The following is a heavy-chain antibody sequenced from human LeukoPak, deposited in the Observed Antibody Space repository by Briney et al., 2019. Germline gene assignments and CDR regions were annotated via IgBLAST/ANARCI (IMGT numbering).Heavy chain of an antibody. CDR1: GFTFSNCA. Sequence: GGSLRLSCVASGFTFSNCAMSWVRQAPGKGLEWVSAITGSGTNTYYADSVKGRFTISRDNSKNTVFLQINSLRHEDTAIYYCVIWGDYDVLTGYYVPDYWGQGTLVTVSA. CDR3: VIWGDYDVLTGYYVPDY. J-gene: IGHJ4*02. V-gene: IGHV3-23*01. CDR2: ITGSGTNT. D-gene: IGHD3-9*01.